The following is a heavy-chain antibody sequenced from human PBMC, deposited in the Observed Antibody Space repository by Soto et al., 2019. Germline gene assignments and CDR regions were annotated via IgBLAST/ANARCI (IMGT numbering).Heavy chain of an antibody. V-gene: IGHV4-39*01. CDR3: ARHLGQLGRFRRTGGVWFDP. Sequence: SETLSLTCTVSGGSISSSSYYWGWIRQPPGKGLEWIGSIYYSGSTYYNPSLKSRVTISVDTSKNQFSLKLSSVTAADTAVYYCARHLGQLGRFRRTGGVWFDPWGQGTLVTVSS. J-gene: IGHJ5*02. D-gene: IGHD1-1*01. CDR1: GGSISSSSYY. CDR2: IYYSGST.